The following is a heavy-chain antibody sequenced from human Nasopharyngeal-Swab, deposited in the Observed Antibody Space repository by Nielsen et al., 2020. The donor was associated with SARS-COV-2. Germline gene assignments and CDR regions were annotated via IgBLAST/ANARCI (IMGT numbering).Heavy chain of an antibody. CDR2: IGTNSGGT. D-gene: IGHD3/OR15-3a*01. CDR3: AMDSPASRGDY. CDR1: GYTFTAFS. J-gene: IGHJ4*02. Sequence: ASVKVSCKASGYTFTAFSIHWVRQSPGQGLEWVGRIGTNSGGTLYAQRFRGRVTMTRDTSVATAYMELSDLRSDDTAVYYCAMDSPASRGDYWGQGTLVTVSS. V-gene: IGHV1-2*06.